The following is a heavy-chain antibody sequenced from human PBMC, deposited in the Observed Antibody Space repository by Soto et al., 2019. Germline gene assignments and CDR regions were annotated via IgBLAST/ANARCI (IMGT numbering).Heavy chain of an antibody. Sequence: QVQLVQSGTEVKKTGASGKVACKASGYTFTNYGISWVRQAPGQGPEWMGWINANNGNTKYAETLQGRGTMTTDTSTSTAYMELRSLRSDDTAVYYCARWGSSWSAEYYQHWSQGTLVIVSS. CDR2: INANNGNT. CDR3: ARWGSSWSAEYYQH. J-gene: IGHJ1*01. V-gene: IGHV1-18*01. CDR1: GYTFTNYG. D-gene: IGHD6-13*01.